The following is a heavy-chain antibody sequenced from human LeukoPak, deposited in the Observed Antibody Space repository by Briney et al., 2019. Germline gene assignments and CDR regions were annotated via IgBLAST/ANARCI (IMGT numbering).Heavy chain of an antibody. CDR1: GYSFTSYW. Sequence: GESLKISCKGSGYSFTSYWIGWVRQMPRKGLEWMGIIYPGDSDTRYSPSFQGQVTISADKSISTAYLQWSSLKASDTAMYYCARHNPSHDYVWGSYRYPSPDYWGQGTLVTVSS. J-gene: IGHJ4*02. CDR3: ARHNPSHDYVWGSYRYPSPDY. CDR2: IYPGDSDT. D-gene: IGHD3-16*02. V-gene: IGHV5-51*01.